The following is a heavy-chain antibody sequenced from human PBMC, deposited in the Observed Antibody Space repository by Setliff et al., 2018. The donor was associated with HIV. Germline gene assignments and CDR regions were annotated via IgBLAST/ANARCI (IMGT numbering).Heavy chain of an antibody. CDR3: ARDYLHVFDI. Sequence: ASVKVSCKASGYTFTDYYIHWVRQAPGQGLEWMGWINSASGGTNYAQNFQGRVTVTRDTSINTVYVELNSLKSDDTAVYYCARDYLHVFDIWGQGTMVTVSS. CDR1: GYTFTDYY. V-gene: IGHV1-2*02. CDR2: INSASGGT. J-gene: IGHJ3*02.